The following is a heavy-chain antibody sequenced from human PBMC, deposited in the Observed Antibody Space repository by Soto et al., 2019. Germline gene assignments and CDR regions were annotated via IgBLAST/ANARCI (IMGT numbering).Heavy chain of an antibody. CDR2: IYYSGST. Sequence: SETLSLTCTVSGDSIRSYYWTWIRQPPGKGLELIGYIYYSGSTRYNPSLKSRVTISADMSKNQFSLKLSSVIAADTAVYYYARAYGGFDNGLDVWGQGTAVTVSS. D-gene: IGHD5-12*01. CDR1: GDSIRSYY. J-gene: IGHJ6*02. CDR3: ARAYGGFDNGLDV. V-gene: IGHV4-59*01.